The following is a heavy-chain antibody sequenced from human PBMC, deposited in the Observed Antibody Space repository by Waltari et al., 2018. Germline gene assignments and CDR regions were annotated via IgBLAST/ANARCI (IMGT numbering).Heavy chain of an antibody. CDR1: GDSMNSTSW. V-gene: IGHV4-4*02. Sequence: QVQLQQPGPGLVVPSGSMSLTCTASGDSMNSTSWWSWVRQSPEKGLEWIGQIHRSGRTNYNPSFESRVTISADTSNNHFSLRLTSTTAADTAMYYCARDRGIGLFLDSWGQGTLVTVSP. CDR3: ARDRGIGLFLDS. CDR2: IHRSGRT. D-gene: IGHD1-26*01. J-gene: IGHJ1*01.